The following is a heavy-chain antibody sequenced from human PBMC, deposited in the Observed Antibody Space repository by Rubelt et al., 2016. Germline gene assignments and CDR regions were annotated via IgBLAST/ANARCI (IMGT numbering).Heavy chain of an antibody. D-gene: IGHD2-15*01. CDR1: GGSFSGYY. V-gene: IGHV4-34*01. CDR2: INHSGST. Sequence: GGSFSGYYWSWIRQPPGKGLEWIGEINHSGSTNYNPSLKSRVTISVDTSKNQFSLRLSSLTAADTAVYYCASRYCAGGSCYFYPEYHLDYWGQGTLVTVSS. J-gene: IGHJ4*02. CDR3: ASRYCAGGSCYFYPEYHLDY.